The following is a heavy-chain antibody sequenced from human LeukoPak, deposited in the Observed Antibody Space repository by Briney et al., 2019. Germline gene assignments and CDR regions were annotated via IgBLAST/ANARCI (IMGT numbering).Heavy chain of an antibody. CDR2: ISNDGGGT. J-gene: IGHJ5*02. Sequence: GGSLRLSCTASGFIFNNFGLMWVRQAPGKGLEWVSAISNDGGGTAYADFVKGRFTISRDNSKNTLFLQMNSLRAEDTALYYCAKGSSGYFADLWGQGTLVTVSS. V-gene: IGHV3-23*01. D-gene: IGHD3-22*01. CDR1: GFIFNNFG. CDR3: AKGSSGYFADL.